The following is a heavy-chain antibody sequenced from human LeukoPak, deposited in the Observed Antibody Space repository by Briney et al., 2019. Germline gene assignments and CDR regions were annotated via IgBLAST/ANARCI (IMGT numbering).Heavy chain of an antibody. D-gene: IGHD6-6*01. CDR2: IKSKTDGGTT. Sequence: PGGSLRLSCAASGFTFSNAWMRWVRQAPGKVLEWVGRIKSKTDGGTTDYAAPVKGRFTISRADSKNTLYLQMNSLKTEDTAVYYCTTPSYLDAFDIWGQGTMVTVSS. CDR3: TTPSYLDAFDI. CDR1: GFTFSNAW. V-gene: IGHV3-15*01. J-gene: IGHJ3*02.